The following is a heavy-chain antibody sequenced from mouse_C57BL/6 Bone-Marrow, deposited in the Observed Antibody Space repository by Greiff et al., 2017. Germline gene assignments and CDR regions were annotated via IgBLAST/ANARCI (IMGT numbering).Heavy chain of an antibody. J-gene: IGHJ4*01. Sequence: DVQLQESGPGLVNPSQSLSLTCSFTGYSINSGYYWNWIRQFPGNKLEWMGYLSYDGSNNYNPSLKNRISITRDTSKNQFFLKLNSVTTEDTATYYCARAIYDYYAMDYWGQGTSVTVSS. CDR3: ARAIYDYYAMDY. CDR2: LSYDGSN. V-gene: IGHV3-6*01. CDR1: GYSINSGYY. D-gene: IGHD2-3*01.